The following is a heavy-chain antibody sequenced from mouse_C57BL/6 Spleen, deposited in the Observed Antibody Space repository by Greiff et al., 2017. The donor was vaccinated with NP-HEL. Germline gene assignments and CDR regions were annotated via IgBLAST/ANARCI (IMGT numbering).Heavy chain of an antibody. CDR2: IDPSDSYT. J-gene: IGHJ2*01. CDR1: GYTFTSYW. V-gene: IGHV1-69*01. CDR3: ARYWDQGGYYDY. Sequence: QVQLQQPGAELVMPGASVKLSCKASGYTFTSYWMHWVKQRPRQGLEWIGEIDPSDSYTNYNQKFQGKSTLTVDKSSSTAYMQLSSLTSEDSAVYYCARYWDQGGYYDYWGQGTTLTVSS. D-gene: IGHD4-1*01.